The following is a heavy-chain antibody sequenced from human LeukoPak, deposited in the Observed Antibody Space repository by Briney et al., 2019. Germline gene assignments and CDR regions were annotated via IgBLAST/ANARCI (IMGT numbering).Heavy chain of an antibody. V-gene: IGHV3-23*01. CDR2: ISGSGGST. J-gene: IGHJ6*02. CDR3: AKARTSGSRLGGMDV. D-gene: IGHD3-10*01. CDR1: GFTFNTYA. Sequence: GGSLRLSCAASGFTFNTYAMSWVRQAPGKGLEWVSAISGSGGSTYYADSVKGRFTISRDNSKNTLYLQMNSLRAEDTAVYYCAKARTSGSRLGGMDVWGQETTVTVSS.